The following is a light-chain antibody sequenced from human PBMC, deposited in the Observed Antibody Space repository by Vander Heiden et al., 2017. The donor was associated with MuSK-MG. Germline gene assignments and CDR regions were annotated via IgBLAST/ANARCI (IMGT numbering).Light chain of an antibody. CDR3: QEYYTYST. CDR2: KAS. V-gene: IGKV1-5*03. Sequence: DIQMTQFPSTLSASVGDRVTITCRASQSIRSSLAWYQQKPEKTPKLLIYKASTLESGVPSRFGGSGFGTEFTLTISSLQPDDFATYYCQEYYTYSTFGQGTKVDIK. J-gene: IGKJ2*01. CDR1: QSIRSS.